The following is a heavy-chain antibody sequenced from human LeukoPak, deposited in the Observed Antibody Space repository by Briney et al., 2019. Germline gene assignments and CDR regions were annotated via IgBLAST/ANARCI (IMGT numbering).Heavy chain of an antibody. CDR1: GGSISSSSYY. V-gene: IGHV4-39*01. CDR2: IYYSGST. CDR3: ARQPRYCRGGTCYGSLGQFDY. Sequence: SETLSLTCTVSGGSISSSSYYRGWIRQPPGKGLEWIGIIYYSGSTYYNPSLKNRVTISVDTSKNQFSLKLSSVTAADTAVYYCARQPRYCRGGTCYGSLGQFDYWGQGTLVTVSS. D-gene: IGHD2-15*01. J-gene: IGHJ4*02.